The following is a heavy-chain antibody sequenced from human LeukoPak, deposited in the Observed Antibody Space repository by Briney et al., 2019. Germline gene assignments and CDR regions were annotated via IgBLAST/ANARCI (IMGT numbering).Heavy chain of an antibody. Sequence: SETLSLTCAVYGGSFSGYYWSWIRQPPGKGLEWIGEINHSGSTNYNPSLKSRVTISVDTSKNQFSLKLSSVTAADTAVYYCARGEARPWSGGWFDPWGQGTLVTVSS. CDR1: GGSFSGYY. D-gene: IGHD6-6*01. CDR2: INHSGST. V-gene: IGHV4-34*01. J-gene: IGHJ5*02. CDR3: ARGEARPWSGGWFDP.